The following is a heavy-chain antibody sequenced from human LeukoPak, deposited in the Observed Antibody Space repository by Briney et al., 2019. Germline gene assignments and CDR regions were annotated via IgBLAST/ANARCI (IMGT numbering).Heavy chain of an antibody. D-gene: IGHD5/OR15-5a*01. V-gene: IGHV1-46*01. CDR2: INSSGGRT. Sequence: ASVKVSCKASGDTLTRHYMHWVRQAPGQGLEWMGIINSSGGRTTYAQKFQDRVTMTRDMSTGAVYMELSNLRSEDTAVYYCAIEGSSVYNDPPPLDHWGQGTLVTVSS. CDR3: AIEGSSVYNDPPPLDH. CDR1: GDTLTRHY. J-gene: IGHJ4*02.